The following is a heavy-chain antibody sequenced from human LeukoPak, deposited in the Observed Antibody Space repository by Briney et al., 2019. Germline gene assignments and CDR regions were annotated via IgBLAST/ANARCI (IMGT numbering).Heavy chain of an antibody. CDR2: ISASGGST. Sequence: PGGSLRLSCAASEFTFSNYAMQWVRQAPGNGLEWVSGISASGGSTLYADTVKGRFTISRDTSKNTLYLQMNSLRAEDTAVYYCARDLSDYYYYGMDVWGQGTTVTVSS. CDR3: ARDLSDYYYYGMDV. V-gene: IGHV3-23*01. CDR1: EFTFSNYA. J-gene: IGHJ6*02.